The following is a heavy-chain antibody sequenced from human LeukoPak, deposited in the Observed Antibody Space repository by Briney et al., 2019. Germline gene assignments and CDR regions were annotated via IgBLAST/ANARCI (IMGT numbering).Heavy chain of an antibody. CDR2: ISYDGSNK. D-gene: IGHD6-19*01. CDR3: ARDQNQQWLTIYYFDY. J-gene: IGHJ4*02. V-gene: IGHV3-30-3*01. CDR1: GFTFGSYA. Sequence: GGSLRLSCAASGFTFGSYAMHWVRQAPGKGLEWVAVISYDGSNKYYADSVKGRFTISRDNSKNTLYLQMNSLRAEDTAVYYCARDQNQQWLTIYYFDYWGQGTLVTVSS.